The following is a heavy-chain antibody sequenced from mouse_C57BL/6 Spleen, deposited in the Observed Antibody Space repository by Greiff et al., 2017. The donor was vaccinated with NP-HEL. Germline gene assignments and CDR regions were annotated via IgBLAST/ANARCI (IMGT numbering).Heavy chain of an antibody. V-gene: IGHV1-54*01. D-gene: IGHD2-5*01. CDR3: ARSWSNTGYFDV. CDR2: INPGSGGT. J-gene: IGHJ1*03. Sequence: QVQLQQSGAELVRPGTSVKVSCKASGYAFTNYLIEWVKQRPGQGLEWIGVINPGSGGTNYNEKFKGKATLTADKSSSTAYMQLSSLTSEDSAVYFCARSWSNTGYFDVWGTGTTVTVSS. CDR1: GYAFTNYL.